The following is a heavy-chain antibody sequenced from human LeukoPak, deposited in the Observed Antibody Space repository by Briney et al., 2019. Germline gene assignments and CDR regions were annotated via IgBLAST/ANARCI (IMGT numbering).Heavy chain of an antibody. Sequence: PGRSLRLSCAASGFTFSSYGMHWVRQAPGKGLEWVAVIWYDGSNKYYADSVKGRFTISRDNSKNTLYLQMNSLRAEDTAVYYCARDRIAVAGTYWFDPWGQGTLVTVSS. D-gene: IGHD6-19*01. CDR2: IWYDGSNK. V-gene: IGHV3-33*01. CDR1: GFTFSSYG. J-gene: IGHJ5*02. CDR3: ARDRIAVAGTYWFDP.